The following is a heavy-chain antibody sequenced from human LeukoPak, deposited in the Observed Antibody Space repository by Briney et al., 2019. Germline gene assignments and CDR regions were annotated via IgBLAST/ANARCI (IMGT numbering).Heavy chain of an antibody. CDR3: ARGYSGYNYVY. CDR1: GGFISSYY. J-gene: IGHJ4*02. D-gene: IGHD5-12*01. CDR2: IYYSGST. V-gene: IGHV4-59*01. Sequence: SETLSLTCTVSGGFISSYYWSWIRQPPGKGLEWIGHIYYSGSTNYNPSLKSRVTISVDTSKTQSSLKLSSVTAADTAVYYCARGYSGYNYVYWGQGALVTVSS.